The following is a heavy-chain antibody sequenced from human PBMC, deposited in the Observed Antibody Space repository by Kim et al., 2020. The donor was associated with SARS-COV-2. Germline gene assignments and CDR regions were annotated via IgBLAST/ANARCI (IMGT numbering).Heavy chain of an antibody. D-gene: IGHD2-2*01. Sequence: SVKVSCKASGGTFSSYAISWVRQAPGQGLEWMGGIIPIFGTANYAQKFQGRVTITADESTSTAYMELSSLRSEDTAVYYCARGIGYCSSTSCYSYYFDYWGQGTLVTVSS. CDR2: IIPIFGTA. CDR1: GGTFSSYA. J-gene: IGHJ4*02. CDR3: ARGIGYCSSTSCYSYYFDY. V-gene: IGHV1-69*13.